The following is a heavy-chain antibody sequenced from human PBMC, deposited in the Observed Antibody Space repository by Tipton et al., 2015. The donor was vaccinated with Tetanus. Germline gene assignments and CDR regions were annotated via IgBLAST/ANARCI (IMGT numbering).Heavy chain of an antibody. CDR2: ISGSGDRT. J-gene: IGHJ4*02. V-gene: IGHV3-23*01. D-gene: IGHD2-2*01. CDR1: GFTFSLFA. Sequence: SLRLSCAASGFTFSLFAMSWVRQAPGKGLEWVSTISGSGDRTYYADSVKGRFTISRDNSKNTLYLQMKSLRAEDTAVYYCAKGPAVRVVVPAATYYFDYWGQGTLVTVSS. CDR3: AKGPAVRVVVPAATYYFDY.